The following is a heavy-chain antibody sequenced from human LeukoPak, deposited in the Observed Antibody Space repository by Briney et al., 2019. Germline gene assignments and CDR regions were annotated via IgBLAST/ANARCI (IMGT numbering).Heavy chain of an antibody. V-gene: IGHV4-59*01. CDR2: IHYTGST. Sequence: PSETLSLTCTVSGGSISSYYWGWIRQSPGKGLECIGYIHYTGSTNYNPSLKSRVTISVDTSKNQFSLKLSSVTAADTAVYYCARVRSSGWGKNFDYWGQGTLVTVSS. CDR3: ARVRSSGWGKNFDY. CDR1: GGSISSYY. D-gene: IGHD6-19*01. J-gene: IGHJ4*02.